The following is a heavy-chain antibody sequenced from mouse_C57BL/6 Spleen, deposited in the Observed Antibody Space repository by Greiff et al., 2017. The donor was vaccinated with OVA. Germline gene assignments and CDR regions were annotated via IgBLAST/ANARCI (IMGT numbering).Heavy chain of an antibody. CDR1: GYTFTDYE. J-gene: IGHJ4*01. V-gene: IGHV1-15*01. CDR3: TRTHNGAMDY. CDR2: IDPETGGT. Sequence: VQLQQSGAELVRPGASVTLSCKASGYTFTDYEMHWVKQTPVHGLEWIGAIDPETGGTAYNQKFKGKAILTADKSSSTAYMELRSLTSEDSAVYYCTRTHNGAMDYWGQGTSVTVSS.